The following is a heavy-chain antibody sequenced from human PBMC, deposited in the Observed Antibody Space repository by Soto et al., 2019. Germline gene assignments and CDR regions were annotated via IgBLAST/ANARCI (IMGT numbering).Heavy chain of an antibody. CDR1: GYTFTGYY. V-gene: IGHV1-2*04. J-gene: IGHJ6*02. CDR3: ARTVSFRGWFRGMEV. CDR2: INPNSGGT. Sequence: ASVKVSCKASGYTFTGYYMHWVRQAPGQGLEWMGWINPNSGGTNYAQKFQGWVTMTRDTSISTAYMELSRLRSDDTAVYYCARTVSFRGWFRGMEVWGQRTTATVSS. D-gene: IGHD2-15*01.